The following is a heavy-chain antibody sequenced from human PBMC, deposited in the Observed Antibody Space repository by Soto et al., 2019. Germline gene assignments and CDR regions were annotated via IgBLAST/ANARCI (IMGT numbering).Heavy chain of an antibody. CDR1: GFTFSSYS. V-gene: IGHV3-48*02. CDR3: ARDSYDFDWLDAFDI. J-gene: IGHJ3*02. D-gene: IGHD3-9*01. CDR2: ISSSSRTI. Sequence: GGSLRLSCAASGFTFSSYSMNWVRQAPGKGLEWVSYISSSSRTIYYADSVKGRFSISRDNAKNSLYLQMNSLRDEDTAVYYCARDSYDFDWLDAFDIWGQGTMVTVSS.